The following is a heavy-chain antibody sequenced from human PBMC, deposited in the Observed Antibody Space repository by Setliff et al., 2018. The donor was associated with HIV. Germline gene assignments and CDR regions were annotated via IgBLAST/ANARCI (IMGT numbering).Heavy chain of an antibody. CDR1: GFSLSTSGMC. CDR3: VRSPITIFGVAIRGIDAFDI. Sequence: SGPTLVNPTQTLTLTCTFSGFSLSTSGMCVSWIRQPPGKALEWLARIDWDDDKYYSTSLKTRLTISKDTSKNQVVLTMTNMDPVDTATYYCVRSPITIFGVAIRGIDAFDIWGQGTMVTVSS. CDR2: IDWDDDK. J-gene: IGHJ3*02. D-gene: IGHD3-3*01. V-gene: IGHV2-70*11.